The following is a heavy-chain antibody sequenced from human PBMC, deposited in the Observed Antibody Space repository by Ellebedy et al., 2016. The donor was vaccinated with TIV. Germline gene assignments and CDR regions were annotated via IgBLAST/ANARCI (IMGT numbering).Heavy chain of an antibody. V-gene: IGHV4-30-2*01. CDR1: GGSMRSGPYC. CDR2: INHSGST. Sequence: SETLSLXXAVSGGSMRSGPYCWSWIRLPPGKGLEWIGEINHSGSTYYNPSLKSRVSMSVDRSKNQFSLKLNSLSAADTAVYFCARGRGGSYSIPFDVWGQGALVTVSS. D-gene: IGHD1-26*01. J-gene: IGHJ4*02. CDR3: ARGRGGSYSIPFDV.